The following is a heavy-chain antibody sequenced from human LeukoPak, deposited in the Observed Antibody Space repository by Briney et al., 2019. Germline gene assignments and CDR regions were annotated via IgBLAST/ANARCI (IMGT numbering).Heavy chain of an antibody. CDR2: IYSSGQS. J-gene: IGHJ5*02. Sequence: PSETLSLTCAVSGGSITSTTDSWAWIRQSPGKGLEWIGSIYSSGQSYYKVSLRSRVTISVDTSKNQFSLKLSSVTAADTAVYYCATTPRDSSGYYGWFDPWGQGTLVTVSS. CDR3: ATTPRDSSGYYGWFDP. V-gene: IGHV4-39*07. D-gene: IGHD3-22*01. CDR1: GGSITSTTDS.